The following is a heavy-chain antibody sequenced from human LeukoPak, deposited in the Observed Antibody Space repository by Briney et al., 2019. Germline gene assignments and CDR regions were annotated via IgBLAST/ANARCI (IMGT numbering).Heavy chain of an antibody. CDR1: GYSFTSYW. J-gene: IGHJ4*02. CDR2: IYPGDSDT. Sequence: GESLKISCKGSGYSFTSYWIGWVRQMPGKGLEWMGIIYPGDSDTRYSPSFQGQVTVSADRSISTAYLQWSSLKASDTAMYYCARRGDGYNREGLFYYFDYWGQGTLVTVSS. D-gene: IGHD5-24*01. V-gene: IGHV5-51*01. CDR3: ARRGDGYNREGLFYYFDY.